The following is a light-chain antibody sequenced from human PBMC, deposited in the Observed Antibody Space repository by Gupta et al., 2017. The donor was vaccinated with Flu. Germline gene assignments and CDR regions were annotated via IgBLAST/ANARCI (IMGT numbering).Light chain of an antibody. Sequence: EIVMTQSPATLSVSPGERATLSCRASQSVSSNLVWYQQKPGQAPRLLIYGASSRAPGIPARFSGGGSGTEFTLTISSLQSEDFAVYYCQQYDDWPPLTFGGWTKVEIK. CDR2: GAS. V-gene: IGKV3-15*01. J-gene: IGKJ4*01. CDR3: QQYDDWPPLT. CDR1: QSVSSN.